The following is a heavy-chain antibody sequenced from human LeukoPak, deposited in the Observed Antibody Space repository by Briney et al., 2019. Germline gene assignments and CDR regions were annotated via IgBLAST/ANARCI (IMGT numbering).Heavy chain of an antibody. V-gene: IGHV4-39*07. Sequence: SETLSLTCTVSGVSISSSSYYWGWLRQPPGKGLEWIGSIYYSGSTYYNPSLKSRVTISVDTSKNQFSLKLSSVTAADTAVYYCARDPYSSGWYGDAFDIWGQGTMVTVSS. CDR3: ARDPYSSGWYGDAFDI. CDR1: GVSISSSSYY. CDR2: IYYSGST. J-gene: IGHJ3*02. D-gene: IGHD6-19*01.